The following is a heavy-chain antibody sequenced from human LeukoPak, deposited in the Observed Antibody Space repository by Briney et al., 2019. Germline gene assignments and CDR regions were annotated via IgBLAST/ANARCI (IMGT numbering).Heavy chain of an antibody. J-gene: IGHJ4*02. CDR3: SKERPEEYYSSGSYFDY. CDR1: GFTFSSYE. Sequence: GGSLRLSCAASGFTFSSYEMNWVRQAPGKGLEWGSYISSSGSTIYYADSVKGRFTISRDNSKYTVYLEMNSLRVEDTAMYYCSKERPEEYYSSGSYFDYWGQGTLVTVSS. V-gene: IGHV3-48*03. CDR2: ISSSGSTI. D-gene: IGHD3-10*01.